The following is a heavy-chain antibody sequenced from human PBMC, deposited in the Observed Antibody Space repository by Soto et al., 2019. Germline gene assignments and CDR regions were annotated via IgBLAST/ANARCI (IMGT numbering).Heavy chain of an antibody. CDR3: ARGPSGDKVDS. V-gene: IGHV4-30-4*01. CDR1: GGSISTVDYW. Sequence: QVQLQESGPGLVKPSQTLSLTCTVSGGSISTVDYWWSWIRQSPDMGLEWIGHIYDGGRTYNNPSRERRVTMSGDTSKSQLSLTLSSVSAADTAVYYCARGPSGDKVDSWGQGTLVTVSS. CDR2: IYDGGRT. J-gene: IGHJ4*02. D-gene: IGHD7-27*01.